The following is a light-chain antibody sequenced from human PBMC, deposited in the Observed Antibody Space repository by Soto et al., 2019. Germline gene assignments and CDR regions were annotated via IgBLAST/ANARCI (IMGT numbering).Light chain of an antibody. CDR3: QQYNNWPPLT. V-gene: IGKV3-15*01. CDR2: GAS. J-gene: IGKJ4*01. Sequence: EIGMMQSPATLSVSPGERGTLSCRASQSVSSNLAWYQQKPGQAPRLLIYGASTRATGIPARFSGSGSGTEFTLTISSLQSEDFAVYYCQQYNNWPPLTFGGGTKVEIK. CDR1: QSVSSN.